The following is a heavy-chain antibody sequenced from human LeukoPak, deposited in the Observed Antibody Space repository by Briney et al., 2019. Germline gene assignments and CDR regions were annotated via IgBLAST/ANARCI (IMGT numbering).Heavy chain of an antibody. Sequence: GGSLRLSCAASGFTFGNYGMSWVRQAPGKGLEWVSGISGSGGSTYYADSVKGRFTISRDNSKNTLYLQMNSLRAEDTAVYYCARGVREFAGYYYYYYMDVWGKGTTVTISS. CDR3: ARGVREFAGYYYYYYMDV. V-gene: IGHV3-23*01. J-gene: IGHJ6*03. D-gene: IGHD3-10*01. CDR1: GFTFGNYG. CDR2: ISGSGGST.